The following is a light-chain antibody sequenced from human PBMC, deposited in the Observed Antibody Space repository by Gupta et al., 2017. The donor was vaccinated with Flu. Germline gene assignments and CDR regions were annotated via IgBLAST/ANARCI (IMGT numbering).Light chain of an antibody. Sequence: QSVLTQPPSVSGAPGQRVTISCAGSNSNTGAGHDVHWYQQLPGAAPKLLIYDNNRRPLGVTDRFSGSKSAASASLAITGLQAEDEADYYCQSYDNSLSGERFGTGTKVTVL. CDR3: QSYDNSLSGER. V-gene: IGLV1-40*01. CDR1: NSNTGAGHD. CDR2: DNN. J-gene: IGLJ1*01.